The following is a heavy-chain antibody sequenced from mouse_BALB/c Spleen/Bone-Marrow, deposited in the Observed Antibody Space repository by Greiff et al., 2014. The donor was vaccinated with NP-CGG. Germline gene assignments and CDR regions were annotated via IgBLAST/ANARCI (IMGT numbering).Heavy chain of an antibody. CDR2: INPNYDST. D-gene: IGHD2-2*01. J-gene: IGHJ2*01. Sequence: VQLKQSGAELVKPGASVKISCEASGYTFTDYNMDWGKQSHGKSLEWIGDINPNYDSTSYNQKFKGKATLTVDKSSSTAYMELRSLTSEDTAVYYCARRDGYDSYFDYWGQGTTLTVSS. V-gene: IGHV1-18*01. CDR3: ARRDGYDSYFDY. CDR1: GYTFTDYN.